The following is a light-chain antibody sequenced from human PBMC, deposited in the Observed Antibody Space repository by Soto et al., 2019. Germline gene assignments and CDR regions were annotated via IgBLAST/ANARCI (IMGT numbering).Light chain of an antibody. CDR1: SSDIGNYNY. Sequence: QSALTQPASVSGSPGQSITISCTGTSSDIGNYNYVSWYQQHPGKAPKLMIYEVNNRPSGVSNRFSGSKSGSTASLTISGLQADDEADYYCSSFTDSNTYVFGIGTKLTVL. V-gene: IGLV2-14*01. CDR2: EVN. J-gene: IGLJ1*01. CDR3: SSFTDSNTYV.